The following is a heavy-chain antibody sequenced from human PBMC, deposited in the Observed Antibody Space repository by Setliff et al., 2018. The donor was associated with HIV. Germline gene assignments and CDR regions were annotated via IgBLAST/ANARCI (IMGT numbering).Heavy chain of an antibody. V-gene: IGHV4-4*02. CDR1: GGSISSSNW. Sequence: PSETLSLTCAVSGGSISSSNWWSWVRQPPGKGLEWIGEIYHSGSANYNPSLKSRVIISIDKSKNKFSLKVSSVTAADTVVYYCARILVAAAGTGFDPWGQGILVTVSS. D-gene: IGHD6-13*01. CDR2: IYHSGSA. J-gene: IGHJ5*02. CDR3: ARILVAAAGTGFDP.